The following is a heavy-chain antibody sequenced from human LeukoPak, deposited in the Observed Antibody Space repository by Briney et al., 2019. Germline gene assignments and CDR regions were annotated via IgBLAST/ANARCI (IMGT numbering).Heavy chain of an antibody. Sequence: ASVKVSCKASGGTFSSYAISWVRQAPGQGLEWMGGIIPIFGTANYAQKFQGRVTITADESTSTAYVELSSLRSEDTAVYYCARDRGYYDSSGYYYEFDYWGQGTLVTVSS. D-gene: IGHD3-22*01. CDR1: GGTFSSYA. CDR2: IIPIFGTA. J-gene: IGHJ4*02. CDR3: ARDRGYYDSSGYYYEFDY. V-gene: IGHV1-69*13.